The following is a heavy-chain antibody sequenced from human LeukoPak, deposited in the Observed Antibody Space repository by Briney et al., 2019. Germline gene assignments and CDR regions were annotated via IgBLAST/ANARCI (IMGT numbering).Heavy chain of an antibody. J-gene: IGHJ4*02. V-gene: IGHV3-21*01. CDR3: ARDITVVPAAMGGLDY. CDR2: ISSSSSYI. Sequence: GGSLRLSCAASGFTFSSYSMNWVRQAPGKGLEWVSSISSSSSYIYYADSVKGRFTISRDNAKNSLYLQMNGLRAEDTAVYYCARDITVVPAAMGGLDYWGQGTLVTVSS. D-gene: IGHD2-2*01. CDR1: GFTFSSYS.